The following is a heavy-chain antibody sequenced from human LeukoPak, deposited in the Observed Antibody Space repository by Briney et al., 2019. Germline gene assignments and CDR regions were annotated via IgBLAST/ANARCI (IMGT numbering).Heavy chain of an antibody. CDR2: INPNDDGRS. CDR1: GFTFSNYA. CDR3: ARSGVATCHY. Sequence: GGSLRLSCQASGFTFSNYAMSWIRQAPGKGLEWVSSINPNDDGRSFFANFVEGRSTISRDDSRSAVYLQMNDLRAEDTAVYYCARSGVATCHYWGQGILVTVSS. J-gene: IGHJ4*02. V-gene: IGHV3-23*01. D-gene: IGHD2-15*01.